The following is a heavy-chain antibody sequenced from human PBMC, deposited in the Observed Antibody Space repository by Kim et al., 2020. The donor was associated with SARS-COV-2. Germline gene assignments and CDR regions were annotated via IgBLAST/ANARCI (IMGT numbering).Heavy chain of an antibody. CDR3: ARSSTTVTSRFDF. V-gene: IGHV4-39*01. D-gene: IGHD4-17*01. J-gene: IGHJ4*02. Sequence: YTPPPHSRVTSSAAPSKSQFSLKLTSVTAADTAVYYCARSSTTVTSRFDFWGQGILVTVSS.